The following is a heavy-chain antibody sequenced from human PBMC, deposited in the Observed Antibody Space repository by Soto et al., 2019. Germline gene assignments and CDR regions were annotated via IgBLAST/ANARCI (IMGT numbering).Heavy chain of an antibody. J-gene: IGHJ4*02. Sequence: NPSETLSLTCAVYGGSFSGYYWSWIRQPPGKGLEWIGEINHSGSTNYNPSLKSRVTISVDTSKNQFSLKLSSVTAADTAVYYCAGFRYWGQGTLVTVSS. CDR3: AGFRY. V-gene: IGHV4-34*01. CDR1: GGSFSGYY. CDR2: INHSGST.